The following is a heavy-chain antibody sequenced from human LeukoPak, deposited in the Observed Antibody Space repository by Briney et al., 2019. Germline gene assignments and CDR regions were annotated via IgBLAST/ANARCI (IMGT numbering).Heavy chain of an antibody. CDR2: INHSGST. J-gene: IGHJ4*02. V-gene: IGHV4-34*01. Sequence: PSETLSLTCAVYGGCFSGYYWSWIRRPPGKGVEWIGEINHSGSTNYNPCLKSRVTISVETSKNKFSLKLSSVTAADTAVYYCARGGVAVAHNCFDYWGQGTLVTVSS. CDR1: GGCFSGYY. D-gene: IGHD6-19*01. CDR3: ARGGVAVAHNCFDY.